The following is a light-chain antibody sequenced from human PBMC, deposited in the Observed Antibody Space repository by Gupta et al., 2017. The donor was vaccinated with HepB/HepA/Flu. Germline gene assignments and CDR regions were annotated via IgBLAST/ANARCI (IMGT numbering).Light chain of an antibody. CDR2: SNN. V-gene: IGLV1-44*01. CDR3: AAWHDSLNGRV. J-gene: IGLJ3*02. CDR1: SSNIGSNT. Sequence: QSVLTQPPSASGTPGQRVTISCSGSSSNIGSNTVNWYQQLPGTAPKLLIYSNNQRPSGVPYRFSGSKSGTSASLAIIGLQSEDEADYYCAAWHDSLNGRVFGGGTKLTVL.